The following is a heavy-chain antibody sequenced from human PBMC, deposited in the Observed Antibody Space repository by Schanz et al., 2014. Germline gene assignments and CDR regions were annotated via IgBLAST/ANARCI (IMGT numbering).Heavy chain of an antibody. CDR1: GFTFFGSFA. CDR2: LSGSGAGT. CDR3: AKDHPSSGWPAFDV. D-gene: IGHD6-19*01. Sequence: EVQLLESGGGLVQPGGSLRLSCVASGFTFFGSFAMSWVRQAPGKGLEWVSTLSGSGAGTFYADFVKGRFSISRDLSSNTLYLQMNSLRADDSAIYYCAKDHPSSGWPAFDVWGQGTQVTVSS. V-gene: IGHV3-23*01. J-gene: IGHJ4*02.